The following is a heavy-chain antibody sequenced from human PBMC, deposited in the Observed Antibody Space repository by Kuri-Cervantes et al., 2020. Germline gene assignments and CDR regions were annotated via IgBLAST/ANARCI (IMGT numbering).Heavy chain of an antibody. D-gene: IGHD1-26*01. Sequence: GGSLRLSCAASGFTFSSYGMHWVRQAPGKGLEWVAVISYDGSNKYYADSVKGQFTISRDNSKNTLYLQMNSLRAEDTAVYYCAKGPHGGSYYGFFDYWGQGTLVTVSS. CDR1: GFTFSSYG. CDR2: ISYDGSNK. V-gene: IGHV3-30*18. CDR3: AKGPHGGSYYGFFDY. J-gene: IGHJ4*02.